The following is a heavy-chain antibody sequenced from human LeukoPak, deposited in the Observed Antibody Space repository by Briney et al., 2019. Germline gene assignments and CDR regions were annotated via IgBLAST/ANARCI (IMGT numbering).Heavy chain of an antibody. D-gene: IGHD3-10*01. J-gene: IGHJ3*02. CDR1: GYTFTSYY. V-gene: IGHV1-46*01. CDR3: ARDAPLWFGESYYAFDI. Sequence: ASVKVSCKASGYTFTSYYMHWVRQAPGQGLEWMGIINPSGGSTSYAQKFQGRVTMTRDTSTSTVYMELSSLRSEDTAVYYCARDAPLWFGESYYAFDIWGQGTMVTVSS. CDR2: INPSGGST.